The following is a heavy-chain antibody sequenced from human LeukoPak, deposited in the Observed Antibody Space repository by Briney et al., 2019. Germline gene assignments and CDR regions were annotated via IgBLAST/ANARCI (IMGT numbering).Heavy chain of an antibody. V-gene: IGHV3-74*01. Sequence: PGGSPRLSCAASGFTFSSYWMHWVRQAPGKGLVWVSRIKTDGSYASYAESVKGRFTVSRDNAKNTLYLQMNSLRVEDTAVYYCVRWQDIWGQGTMVTVSS. CDR3: VRWQDI. CDR2: IKTDGSYA. J-gene: IGHJ3*02. CDR1: GFTFSSYW.